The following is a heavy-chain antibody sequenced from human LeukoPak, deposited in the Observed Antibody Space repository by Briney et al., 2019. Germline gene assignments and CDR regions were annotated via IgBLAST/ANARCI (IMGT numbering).Heavy chain of an antibody. V-gene: IGHV5-10-1*01. CDR2: IDPSDSYT. J-gene: IGHJ4*02. D-gene: IGHD1-26*01. CDR3: ARLLGATSGWDYFDY. CDR1: GYSFTSYW. Sequence: GESLKISCKGSGYSFTSYWISWVRQMPEKGLEWMGRIDPSDSYTNYSPSFQGHVTISADKSISTAYLQWSSLKASDTAMYYCARLLGATSGWDYFDYWGQGTLVTVSS.